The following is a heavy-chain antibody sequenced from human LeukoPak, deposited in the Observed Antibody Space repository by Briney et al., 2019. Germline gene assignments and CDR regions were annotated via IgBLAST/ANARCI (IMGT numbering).Heavy chain of an antibody. V-gene: IGHV1-18*01. Sequence: ASVKVSCKASGYTFTSYGISWVRQAPGQGLEWMGWISAYNGNTNYAQKLQGRVTMTTDTSTSTAYMELRSLRSDDTAVYYCAREGLDYDILTGYYRPAYFDYWGQGTLVTVSS. J-gene: IGHJ4*02. CDR1: GYTFTSYG. CDR2: ISAYNGNT. D-gene: IGHD3-9*01. CDR3: AREGLDYDILTGYYRPAYFDY.